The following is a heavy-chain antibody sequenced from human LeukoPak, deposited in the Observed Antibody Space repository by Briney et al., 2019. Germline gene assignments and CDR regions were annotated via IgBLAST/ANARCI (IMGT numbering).Heavy chain of an antibody. CDR2: IRYDGSNK. Sequence: GGSLRLSCAASGFTFSSYGMHWVRQAPGKGLEWVAFIRYDGSNKYYAGSVKGRFTISRDNSKNTLYLQMNSLRAEDTAVYYCAKDSYRYCSSTSCYAFDIWGQGTMVTVSS. CDR1: GFTFSSYG. CDR3: AKDSYRYCSSTSCYAFDI. V-gene: IGHV3-30*02. J-gene: IGHJ3*02. D-gene: IGHD2-2*01.